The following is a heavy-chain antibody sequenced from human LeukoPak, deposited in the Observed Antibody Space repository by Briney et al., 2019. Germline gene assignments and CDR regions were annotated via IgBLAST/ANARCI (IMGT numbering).Heavy chain of an antibody. Sequence: SETLSLSCTVSGGSISNYYWNWIRQPPGKGLERIGYLHFTGSTTYNTSLMSRVTISAEMTKNQFYLNQSSVTAADTAVYYDARGSRTIFGNNYFDSWGQGILVTVSS. CDR1: GGSISNYY. CDR2: LHFTGST. D-gene: IGHD3-3*01. V-gene: IGHV4-59*01. J-gene: IGHJ4*02. CDR3: ARGSRTIFGNNYFDS.